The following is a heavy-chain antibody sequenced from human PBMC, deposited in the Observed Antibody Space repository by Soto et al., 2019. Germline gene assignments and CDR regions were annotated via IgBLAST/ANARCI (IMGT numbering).Heavy chain of an antibody. J-gene: IGHJ5*02. Sequence: EVQVVESGGGLVQPGGSLRLSCAASGFTFSSNSMNWVRQAPGKGLEWISYISSSSSTIYADSVKGRFTISSDNAKTSLYLQTNSLRDEDTAVYYCARVIWSGHLTSDLWCQGTLVTVSS. CDR2: ISSSSSTI. D-gene: IGHD3-3*01. V-gene: IGHV3-48*02. CDR1: GFTFSSNS. CDR3: ARVIWSGHLTSDL.